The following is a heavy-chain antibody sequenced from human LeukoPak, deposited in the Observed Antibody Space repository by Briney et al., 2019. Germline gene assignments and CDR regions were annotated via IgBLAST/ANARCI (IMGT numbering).Heavy chain of an antibody. V-gene: IGHV3-53*01. CDR1: GFTVSSSF. CDR3: AKTGGPWD. J-gene: IGHJ4*02. D-gene: IGHD7-27*01. Sequence: GGSLRLSCVASGFTVSSSFMTWVRQAPGKGLEWVSVIYSGGDTYYTDSVKGRFTISRDNSKNTLYLQMNSLRADDTAVYFCAKTGGPWDWGQGTLVTVSS. CDR2: IYSGGDT.